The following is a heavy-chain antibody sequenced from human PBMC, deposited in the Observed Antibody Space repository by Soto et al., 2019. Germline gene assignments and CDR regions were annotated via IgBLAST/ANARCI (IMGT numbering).Heavy chain of an antibody. V-gene: IGHV4-59*01. CDR3: ARDGYDGSGSPYPAY. J-gene: IGHJ4*02. CDR2: IYYLGST. Sequence: SETLSLTCSVSGGSMSEYFWSWIRQTPGKGLEWIGYIYYLGSTDYNPSLKSRVTISVDTSKRQFSLRLTSVTAADTAVYYCARDGYDGSGSPYPAYWGPGTQVTGSS. D-gene: IGHD3-10*01. CDR1: GGSMSEYF.